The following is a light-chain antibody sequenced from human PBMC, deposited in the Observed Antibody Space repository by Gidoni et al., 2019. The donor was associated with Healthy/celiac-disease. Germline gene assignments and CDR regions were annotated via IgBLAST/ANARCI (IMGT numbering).Light chain of an antibody. Sequence: DIQMTQSPSTLSASVGDRVNITCRASQSISSWLAWYQQKPGKAPKLLIYKASSVESGVPSRFRGSGSGTEFTLTISSLQPDDFATYYCQQYNSYPWTFGQGTKVEIK. V-gene: IGKV1-5*03. CDR2: KAS. CDR1: QSISSW. CDR3: QQYNSYPWT. J-gene: IGKJ1*01.